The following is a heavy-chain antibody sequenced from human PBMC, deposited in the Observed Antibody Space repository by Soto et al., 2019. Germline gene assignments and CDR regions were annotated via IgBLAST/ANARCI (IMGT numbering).Heavy chain of an antibody. D-gene: IGHD3-3*01. CDR2: ISYDGSNK. V-gene: IGHV3-30-3*01. CDR1: GFTFTSYA. CDR3: ARPMWATLTIAIGYY. Sequence: GGSLRLSCAASGFTFTSYAMHWVRQAPGKGLEWVAVISYDGSNKYYADSVKGRFTISRDNSKNTLYLQMNSLRAEDTAVYYCARPMWATLTIAIGYYWGQG. J-gene: IGHJ4*02.